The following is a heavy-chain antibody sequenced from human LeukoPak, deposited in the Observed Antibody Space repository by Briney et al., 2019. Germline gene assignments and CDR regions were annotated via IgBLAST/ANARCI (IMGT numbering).Heavy chain of an antibody. D-gene: IGHD3-22*01. CDR3: ARGGTGYSDSAGYYYDVFDY. CDR1: GFTFNNYW. V-gene: IGHV3-74*01. J-gene: IGHJ4*02. CDR2: INTDGSGA. Sequence: GGSLRLSCTASGFTFNNYWMHWVRQGPGKELVWVSRINTDGSGANYADSVKGRFTISRDNAKNTLYLQMTSLRAEGTAVYFCARGGTGYSDSAGYYYDVFDYWGQGTLVTVSS.